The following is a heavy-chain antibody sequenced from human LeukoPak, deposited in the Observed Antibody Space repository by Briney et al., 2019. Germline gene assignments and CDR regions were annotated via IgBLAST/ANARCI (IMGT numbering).Heavy chain of an antibody. Sequence: ASVKVSCKASGGTFSSYAMNWVRQAPGQGLEWMGWINTNTGNPTYAQGFTGRFVFSLDTSVSTAYLQISSLKAEDTAVYYCARGRVVRGVIITGYFDYWGQGTLVTVSS. J-gene: IGHJ4*02. V-gene: IGHV7-4-1*02. CDR3: ARGRVVRGVIITGYFDY. CDR1: GGTFSSYA. CDR2: INTNTGNP. D-gene: IGHD3-10*01.